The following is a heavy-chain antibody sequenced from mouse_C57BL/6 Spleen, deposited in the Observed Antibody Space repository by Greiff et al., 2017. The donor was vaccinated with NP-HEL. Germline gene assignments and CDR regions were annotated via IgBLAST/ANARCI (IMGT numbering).Heavy chain of an antibody. Sequence: EVQVVESGGELVKPGGSLKLSCAASGFTFTSYGMSWVRQTPDKRLGWVATISSGGSYTYYPESVKGRFTISRDNAKNTLYLQMSSLKSEDTAMYYCASAYYSDYDWFAYWGQGTLVTVSA. J-gene: IGHJ3*01. D-gene: IGHD2-5*01. CDR1: GFTFTSYG. CDR3: ASAYYSDYDWFAY. CDR2: ISSGGSYT. V-gene: IGHV5-6*01.